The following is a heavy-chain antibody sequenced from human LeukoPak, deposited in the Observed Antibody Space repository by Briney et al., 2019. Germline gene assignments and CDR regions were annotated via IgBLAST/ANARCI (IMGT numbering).Heavy chain of an antibody. CDR2: ISSSSSYI. V-gene: IGHV3-21*04. CDR3: ARDSSSWYYYFDY. D-gene: IGHD6-13*01. J-gene: IGHJ4*02. CDR1: GFTFSSYS. Sequence: GGSLRLSCAASGFTFSSYSMNWVRQAPGKGLEWVSSISSSSSYIYYADSVKGRFTISRDNAKNSLYLQMNSLRAKDTAVYYCARDSSSWYYYFDYWGQGTLVTVSS.